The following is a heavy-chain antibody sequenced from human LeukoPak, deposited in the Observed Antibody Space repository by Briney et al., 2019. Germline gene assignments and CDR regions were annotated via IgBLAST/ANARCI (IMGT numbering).Heavy chain of an antibody. V-gene: IGHV3-21*01. CDR2: ISSSSSYI. Sequence: VGSLRLSCGASGFTFSSYSMNWVRQAPGKGLEWVSSISSSSSYIYYADSVKGRFTISRDNAKNSLYLQMNSLRAEDTAVYYCARDLARGVIIQNDAFDIWGQGTMVTVSS. CDR3: ARDLARGVIIQNDAFDI. D-gene: IGHD3-10*01. J-gene: IGHJ3*02. CDR1: GFTFSSYS.